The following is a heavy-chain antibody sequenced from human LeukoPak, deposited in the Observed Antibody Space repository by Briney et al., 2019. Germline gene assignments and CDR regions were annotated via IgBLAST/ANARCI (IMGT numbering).Heavy chain of an antibody. D-gene: IGHD2-2*01. V-gene: IGHV3-23*01. Sequence: PGGSLRLSCAASGFTFSSYAMSWVRQAPGKGLEWVSGIGESGDNTYYADSVKGRFTISRDNSKNTLYLQMNSLRAEDMAEYYCAMASSTSSGWFDPWGQGTPVTVSS. CDR3: AMASSTSSGWFDP. CDR2: IGESGDNT. J-gene: IGHJ5*02. CDR1: GFTFSSYA.